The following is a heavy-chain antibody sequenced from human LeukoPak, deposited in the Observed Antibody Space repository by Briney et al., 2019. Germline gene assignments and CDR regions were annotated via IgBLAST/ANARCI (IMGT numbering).Heavy chain of an antibody. Sequence: PSETLSLTCAVYGGSFSGYYWSWIRQPPGKGLEWIGEINHSGSTNYYPSLKSRVTISVDTSKNQFSLKLSSVTAADTAVYYCASRAGYSSSWYYYWGQGTLVTVSS. J-gene: IGHJ4*02. CDR1: GGSFSGYY. D-gene: IGHD6-13*01. CDR3: ASRAGYSSSWYYY. V-gene: IGHV4-34*01. CDR2: INHSGST.